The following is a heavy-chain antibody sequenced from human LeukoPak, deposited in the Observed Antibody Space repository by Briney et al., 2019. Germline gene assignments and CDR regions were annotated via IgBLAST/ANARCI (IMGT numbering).Heavy chain of an antibody. J-gene: IGHJ6*02. CDR2: IHYSGST. CDR1: GGSISSYY. D-gene: IGHD6-13*01. Sequence: PSETLSLTCTVSGGSISSYYWSWIRQPPGKGLEWIGYIHYSGSTNYNPSLKSRVTISVDTSKNQFSLKLSSVTAADTAVYYCARDLAAAGYYYYGMDVWGQGTTVTVSS. V-gene: IGHV4-59*01. CDR3: ARDLAAAGYYYYGMDV.